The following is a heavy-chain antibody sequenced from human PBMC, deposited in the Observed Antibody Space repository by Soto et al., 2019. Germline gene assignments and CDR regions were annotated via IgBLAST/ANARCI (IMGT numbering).Heavy chain of an antibody. V-gene: IGHV4-59*01. J-gene: IGHJ4*02. CDR1: GGSISSYY. CDR2: IYYSGST. D-gene: IGHD5-18*01. Sequence: QVQLQESGPGLVKPSETLSLTCTVSGGSISSYYWSWIRQPPGKGLEWIGYIYYSGSTNYNPSLTSRVTISVDTSKNQFSLKLSSVTAADTAVYYCARTNTAGFDYWGQGTLVTVSS. CDR3: ARTNTAGFDY.